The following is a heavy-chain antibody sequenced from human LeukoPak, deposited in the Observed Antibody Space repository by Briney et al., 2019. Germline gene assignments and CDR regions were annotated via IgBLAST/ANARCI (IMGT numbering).Heavy chain of an antibody. J-gene: IGHJ4*02. V-gene: IGHV3-11*06. CDR2: ISSSSSYT. Sequence: GGSLRLSCAASGFTFSDYYMSWIRQAPGKGLEWGSYISSSSSYTNYADSVKGRFTISSDNDKNSLYLQMNSLRAEDTAVYYCANVNGDYAPADYWGQGPLVTVSS. CDR3: ANVNGDYAPADY. CDR1: GFTFSDYY. D-gene: IGHD4-17*01.